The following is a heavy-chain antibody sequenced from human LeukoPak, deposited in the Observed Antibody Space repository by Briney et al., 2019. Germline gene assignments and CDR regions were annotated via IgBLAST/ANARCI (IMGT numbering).Heavy chain of an antibody. CDR2: ISSSGSTI. V-gene: IGHV3-48*04. CDR1: GFTFSSYS. J-gene: IGHJ6*02. CDR3: ARGDGDYLTGYYYGMDV. Sequence: GGSLRLSCAASGFTFSSYSMNWVRQAPGKGLEWVSYISSSGSTIYYADSVKGRFTISRDNAKNSLYLQMNSLRAEDTAVYYCARGDGDYLTGYYYGMDVWGQGTTVTVSS. D-gene: IGHD4-17*01.